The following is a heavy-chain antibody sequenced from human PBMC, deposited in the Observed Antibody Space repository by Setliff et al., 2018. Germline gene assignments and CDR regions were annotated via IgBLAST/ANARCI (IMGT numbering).Heavy chain of an antibody. V-gene: IGHV4-59*12. J-gene: IGHJ6*03. CDR1: GDSISAAS. CDR2: VYYSGAA. CDR3: ARGRGTAMVSIYQYYYMDV. D-gene: IGHD5-18*01. Sequence: KPSETLSLTCNVSGDSISAASIMAWIRQPPGKGLEFIGYVYYSGAAKYDPSLKSRVTMSVDTSKTQFSLKLSSVTAADTAVYYCARGRGTAMVSIYQYYYMDVWGKGTTVTVSS.